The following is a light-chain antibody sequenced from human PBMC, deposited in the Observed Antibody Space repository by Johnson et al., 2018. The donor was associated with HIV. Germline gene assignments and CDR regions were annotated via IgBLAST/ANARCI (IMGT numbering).Light chain of an antibody. CDR2: DNH. Sequence: QSVLTQPPSVSAAPGQKVTISCSGSSSNIGKNYVSWYQQLPGTAPKLLIFDNHKRPSGIPDRFSGSKSGTSATLGITGLQTGDEADYYCGTWDNSLSTGAVFGTGTKVTVL. CDR3: GTWDNSLSTGAV. V-gene: IGLV1-51*01. CDR1: SSNIGKNY. J-gene: IGLJ1*01.